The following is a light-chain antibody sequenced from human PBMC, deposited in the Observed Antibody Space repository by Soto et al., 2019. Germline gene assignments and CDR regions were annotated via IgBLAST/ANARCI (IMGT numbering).Light chain of an antibody. CDR1: QSVSSY. V-gene: IGKV3-11*01. CDR2: GAS. Sequence: EIVLTQSPATLSLSPGETATLSCRASQSVSSYLAWYQQKPGQAPRLLIYGASTRATGIPARFSGSGSGTEFTLIISSLEPEDFAVYYCQQRSNWPLTFGQGTRLEI. CDR3: QQRSNWPLT. J-gene: IGKJ5*01.